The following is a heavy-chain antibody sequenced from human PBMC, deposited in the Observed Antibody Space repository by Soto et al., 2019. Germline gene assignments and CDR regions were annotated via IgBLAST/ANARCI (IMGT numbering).Heavy chain of an antibody. CDR2: INLNSGNT. V-gene: IGHV1-8*01. CDR1: GYTFTGDD. D-gene: IGHD1-26*01. Sequence: QAQLVQSGAEVKKPGASVKVSCKASGYTFTGDDINWVRQATGQGLEWMGWINLNSGNTGYAQNFQGRVTMTRDNSITTAYMELTSLRVDDAAVYYCAGEKVGTTGIDFWGQGTLVTVSS. CDR3: AGEKVGTTGIDF. J-gene: IGHJ4*02.